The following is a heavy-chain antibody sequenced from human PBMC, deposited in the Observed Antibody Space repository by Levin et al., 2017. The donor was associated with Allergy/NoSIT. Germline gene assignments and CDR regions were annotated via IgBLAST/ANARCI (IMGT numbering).Heavy chain of an antibody. CDR2: IFPSDSDT. J-gene: IGHJ4*02. Sequence: KRGESLKISCQASGYSFTSYWFGWVRQRPGKGLEWMGLIFPSDSDTRVSPSFQGQIIMSVDKSISTAYLHWSSLKASDSAMYYCARRDSDGSNSFDFWGQGTLVTVSS. D-gene: IGHD4-23*01. V-gene: IGHV5-51*01. CDR3: ARRDSDGSNSFDF. CDR1: GYSFTSYW.